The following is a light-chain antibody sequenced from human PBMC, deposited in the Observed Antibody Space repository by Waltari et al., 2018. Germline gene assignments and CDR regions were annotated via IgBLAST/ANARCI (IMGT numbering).Light chain of an antibody. J-gene: IGKJ1*01. CDR1: KGVNTH. Sequence: IVLTQSPGTLSLSPGERATLSCRASKGVNTHFAWYQQKPGQAPRRLIYGAYTRAAGIPDRFSGSGSGTDFSLTISRLEAEYFAVYYCQHHVRLPATFGQGTKVEIK. V-gene: IGKV3-20*01. CDR3: QHHVRLPAT. CDR2: GAY.